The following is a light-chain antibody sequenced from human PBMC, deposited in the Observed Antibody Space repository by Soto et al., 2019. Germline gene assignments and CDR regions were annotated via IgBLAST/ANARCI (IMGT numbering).Light chain of an antibody. CDR2: GAS. J-gene: IGKJ1*01. CDR1: RRISRN. CDR3: HHCNSWPPWT. Sequence: HFQPTFFGPRGERGAXSCSASRRISRNLAWYQQRPGQASTLLIYGASTRATGIPARFSGSASGTEFTLTIFSNQAKDFAVYYCHHCNSWPPWTFGQGTKVDIK. V-gene: IGKV3-15*01.